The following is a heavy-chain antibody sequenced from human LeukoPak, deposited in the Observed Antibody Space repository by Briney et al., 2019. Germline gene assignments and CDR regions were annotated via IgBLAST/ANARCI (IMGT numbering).Heavy chain of an antibody. V-gene: IGHV4-59*01. D-gene: IGHD6-13*01. CDR1: GGSISSYY. CDR3: ARAAGPLAAPDF. J-gene: IGHJ4*02. CDR2: VYYSGST. Sequence: PSETLSLTCTVSGGSISSYYWSWIRQPPGKGLEWIGYVYYSGSTNYNPSLKSRVTRSVDTSKNQFSLKLSSVTAADTAVYYCARAAGPLAAPDFWGQGTPVTVSS.